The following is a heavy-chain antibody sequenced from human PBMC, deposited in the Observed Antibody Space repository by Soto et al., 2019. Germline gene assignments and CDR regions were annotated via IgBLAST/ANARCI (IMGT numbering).Heavy chain of an antibody. J-gene: IGHJ4*02. Sequence: SETLSLTCAVYGGSFSGYYWSWIRQPPGKGLEWIGEINHSGSTNYNPSLKSRVTISVDTSKNQFSLKLSSVTAADTAVYYCASDYGDYDAPDYWGQGTLVTVSS. V-gene: IGHV4-34*01. CDR2: INHSGST. CDR1: GGSFSGYY. D-gene: IGHD4-17*01. CDR3: ASDYGDYDAPDY.